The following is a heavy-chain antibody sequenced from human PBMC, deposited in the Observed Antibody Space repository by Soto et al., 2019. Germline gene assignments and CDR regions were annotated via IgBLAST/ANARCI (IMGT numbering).Heavy chain of an antibody. CDR2: MNPNSGNT. CDR3: ARDNYYDSSGYCPSGY. Sequence: ASVKVSCKASGYTFTSYDINWVRQATGQGLEWMGWMNPNSGNTAYAQKLQGRVTMTTDTSTSTAYMELRSLRSDDTAVYYCARDNYYDSSGYCPSGYWGQGTLVTVSS. CDR1: GYTFTSYD. D-gene: IGHD3-22*01. V-gene: IGHV1-8*01. J-gene: IGHJ4*02.